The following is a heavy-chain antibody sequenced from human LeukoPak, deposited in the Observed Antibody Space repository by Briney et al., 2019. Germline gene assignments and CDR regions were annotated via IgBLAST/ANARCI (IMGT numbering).Heavy chain of an antibody. CDR3: ARDHTIFGVVINFDY. D-gene: IGHD3-3*01. CDR2: TYYRSKWYN. V-gene: IGHV6-1*01. Sequence: SQTLSLTCAISGDGVSSNSAAWNWIRQSPSRGLEWQGRTYYRSKWYNDYAVSVKSRITINPDTSKNQFSLQLNSVTPEDTAVYYCARDHTIFGVVINFDYWGQGTLVTVSS. J-gene: IGHJ4*02. CDR1: GDGVSSNSAA.